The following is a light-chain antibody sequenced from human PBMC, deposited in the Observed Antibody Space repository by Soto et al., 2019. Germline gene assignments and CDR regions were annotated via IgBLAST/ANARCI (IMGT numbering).Light chain of an antibody. Sequence: QAVVTQSPSASASLGASVKLTCTLSSGHSSYAIAWHQQQPEKGPRYLMKLNSDGSHSKGDGIPDRFSGSSSGAGRYLTISSLQSEDEADYSCQTWGTGINYVFGIGTKLTV. V-gene: IGLV4-69*01. CDR3: QTWGTGINYV. CDR2: LNSDGSH. CDR1: SGHSSYA. J-gene: IGLJ1*01.